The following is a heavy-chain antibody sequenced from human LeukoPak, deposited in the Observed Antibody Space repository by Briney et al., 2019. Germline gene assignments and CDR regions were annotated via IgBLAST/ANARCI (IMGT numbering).Heavy chain of an antibody. CDR1: GFTFSSYA. CDR3: ARVHKNYWYFDL. Sequence: PGGSLRLSCAASGFTFSSYAMSWVRQAPGKGLEWVSAISGSGGSTYYADSVKGRFTISRDNSKNTLYLQMNSLRADDTAVYYCARVHKNYWYFDLWGRGTLVTVSS. J-gene: IGHJ2*01. V-gene: IGHV3-23*01. CDR2: ISGSGGST.